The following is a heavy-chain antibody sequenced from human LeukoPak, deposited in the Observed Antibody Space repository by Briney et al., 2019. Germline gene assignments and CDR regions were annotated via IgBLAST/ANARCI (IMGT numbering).Heavy chain of an antibody. Sequence: GGSLRLSCAASGFTFSSYGMHWVRQAPGKGLEWVAFIRYDGSNKYYADSVKGRFTISRDNSKNTLYLQMNSLRAEDTAVYYCAKDGNYYDSSGYYNFDYWGQGTLVTVSS. CDR3: AKDGNYYDSSGYYNFDY. CDR1: GFTFSSYG. V-gene: IGHV3-30*02. CDR2: IRYDGSNK. D-gene: IGHD3-22*01. J-gene: IGHJ4*02.